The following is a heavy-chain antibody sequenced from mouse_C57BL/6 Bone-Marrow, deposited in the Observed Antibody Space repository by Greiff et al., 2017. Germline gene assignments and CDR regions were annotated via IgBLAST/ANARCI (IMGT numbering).Heavy chain of an antibody. CDR2: MHPNGGSP. D-gene: IGHD2-4*01. V-gene: IGHV1-64*01. J-gene: IGHJ4*01. CDR3: ARSDDYDDYTMDD. CDR1: GYTFTNYW. Sequence: VQLQQPGAELVKPGASVKLSCKASGYTFTNYWMHWVKPRPGQGLEWIGMMHPNGGSPDYNEKFKSEATLSVDKSSRTAYMELSSLTSEDSAVYYGARSDDYDDYTMDDWGQGTSVTVSS.